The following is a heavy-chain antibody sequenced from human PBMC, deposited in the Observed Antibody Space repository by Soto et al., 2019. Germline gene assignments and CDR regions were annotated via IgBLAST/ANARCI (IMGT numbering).Heavy chain of an antibody. CDR2: ISYDGSNK. D-gene: IGHD2-15*01. V-gene: IGHV3-30-3*01. J-gene: IGHJ6*02. CDR1: GFTFSSYA. Sequence: HPGGSLRLSCAASGFTFSSYAMHWVRQAPGKGLEWVAVISYDGSNKYYADSVKGRFTISRDNSKNTLYLQMNSLRAEDTAVYYCARAPTSVLLVYYYYGMDVWGQGTTVTVSS. CDR3: ARAPTSVLLVYYYYGMDV.